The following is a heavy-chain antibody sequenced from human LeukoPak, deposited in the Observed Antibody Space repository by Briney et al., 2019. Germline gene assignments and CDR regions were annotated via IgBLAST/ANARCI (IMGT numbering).Heavy chain of an antibody. CDR3: VKDL. J-gene: IGHJ4*02. CDR2: ICSNGGST. V-gene: IGHV3-64D*06. CDR1: GFTFSSYA. Sequence: GGSLRLSCSASGFTFSSYAMHWVRQAPGKGLEYVSAICSNGGSTYYADSVKGRFTISRDNSKNTLYLQMSSLRAEDTAVYYCVKDLWGQGTLVTVSS.